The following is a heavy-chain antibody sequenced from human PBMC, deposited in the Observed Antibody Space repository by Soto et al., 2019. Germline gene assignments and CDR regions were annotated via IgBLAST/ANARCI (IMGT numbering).Heavy chain of an antibody. CDR1: GFIFSDYA. CDR3: AVWGT. D-gene: IGHD3-16*01. CDR2: ISNSGTNI. J-gene: IGHJ5*02. V-gene: IGHV3-48*02. Sequence: EVQVXESGGGLVQPGGSLRLSCAASGFIFSDYAMNWVRQAPGKGPEWISYISNSGTNIYYADSVKGRFTISRDNAKNSLYLQMSSLRDEDTAVYYCAVWGTWGQGTLVTVSS.